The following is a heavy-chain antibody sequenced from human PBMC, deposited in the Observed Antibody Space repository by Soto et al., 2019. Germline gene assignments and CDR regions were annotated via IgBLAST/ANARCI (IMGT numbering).Heavy chain of an antibody. J-gene: IGHJ6*02. Sequence: HPGGSLRLSCAASGFTFSSYGMHWVRQAPGKGLEWVAVIWYDGSNKYYADSVKGRFTISRDNSKNTLYLQMNSLRAEDTAVYYCARGRSNQPAAIQVSYYGMDVWGQGTTVTVSS. CDR1: GFTFSSYG. D-gene: IGHD2-2*02. CDR2: IWYDGSNK. V-gene: IGHV3-33*01. CDR3: ARGRSNQPAAIQVSYYGMDV.